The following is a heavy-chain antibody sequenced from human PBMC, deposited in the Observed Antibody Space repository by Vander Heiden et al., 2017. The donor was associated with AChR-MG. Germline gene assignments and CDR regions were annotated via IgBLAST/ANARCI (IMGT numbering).Heavy chain of an antibody. Sequence: QVQLVESGGGVVQPGRSLRLSCAASGFTFSSYGMHWVRQAPGKGLEWVALIWFDGSNKHHADSVKGRFTISRDNSKNTLSLQMNSLRAEDTAVYYCARNGVPGASWFDPWGQGTLVTVSS. CDR1: GFTFSSYG. CDR3: ARNGVPGASWFDP. J-gene: IGHJ5*02. D-gene: IGHD2-8*01. CDR2: IWFDGSNK. V-gene: IGHV3-33*08.